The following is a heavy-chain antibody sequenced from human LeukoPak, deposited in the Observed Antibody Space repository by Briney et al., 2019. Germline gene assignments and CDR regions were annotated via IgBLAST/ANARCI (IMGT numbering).Heavy chain of an antibody. Sequence: SETLSLTCTVSGGSISSDNFFWGCIRPPPGKGLKWIGSIYLGGSTFYNPYLNSRLSMSIATSKSQLSLKLSSVTAADTAVYYCARHYGDYQGFWNYWGQGTLVTVSS. D-gene: IGHD4-17*01. V-gene: IGHV4-39*01. CDR1: GGSISSDNFF. CDR2: IYLGGST. J-gene: IGHJ4*02. CDR3: ARHYGDYQGFWNY.